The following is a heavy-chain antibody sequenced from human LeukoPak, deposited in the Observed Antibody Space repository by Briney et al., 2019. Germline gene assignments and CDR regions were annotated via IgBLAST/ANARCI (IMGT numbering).Heavy chain of an antibody. J-gene: IGHJ3*01. Sequence: SETLSLTCAVYGGSFSGYYWSWIRQPPGKGLEWIGEINHSGSTNYNPSLKSRVTISVDTSKNQFSLKLSSVTAADTAVYYCARGSSAARITMIVPRPSFDVWGQGTMVTVSS. V-gene: IGHV4-34*01. D-gene: IGHD3-22*01. CDR2: INHSGST. CDR3: ARGSSAARITMIVPRPSFDV. CDR1: GGSFSGYY.